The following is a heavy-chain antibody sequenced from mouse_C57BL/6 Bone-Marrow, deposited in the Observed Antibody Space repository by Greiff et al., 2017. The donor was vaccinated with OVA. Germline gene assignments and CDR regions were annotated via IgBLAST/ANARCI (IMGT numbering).Heavy chain of an antibody. CDR1: GYTFTSYW. CDR3: ARWGLTTVVRYCDY. Sequence: QVQLQQPGAELVKPGASVKMSCKASGYTFTSYWITWVKQRPGQGLEWIGDIYPGSGSTNYNEKFKSKATLTVDTSSSTAYMQLSSLTSEDSAVYYCARWGLTTVVRYCDYWGQGTTLTVSS. CDR2: IYPGSGST. V-gene: IGHV1-55*01. J-gene: IGHJ2*01. D-gene: IGHD1-1*01.